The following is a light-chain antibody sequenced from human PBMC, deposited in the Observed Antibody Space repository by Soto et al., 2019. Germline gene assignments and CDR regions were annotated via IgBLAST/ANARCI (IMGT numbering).Light chain of an antibody. CDR2: NTS. CDR3: QHYGGSFI. CDR1: QSINSKS. Sequence: EIVLTQSPGTLSLSPGEGATVSCRVSQSINSKSLVWYQRTFGQAPRLLIYNTSSRATGIPDRFSGSGSGTDFTLSISRLEPEDFAVYYCQHYGGSFIFGPGTKVYSK. V-gene: IGKV3-20*01. J-gene: IGKJ3*01.